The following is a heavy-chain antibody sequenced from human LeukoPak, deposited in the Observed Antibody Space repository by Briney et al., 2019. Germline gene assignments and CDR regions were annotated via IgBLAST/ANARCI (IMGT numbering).Heavy chain of an antibody. CDR3: ARGGTFVSDY. J-gene: IGHJ4*02. V-gene: IGHV3-7*01. D-gene: IGHD1-1*01. CDR2: IKEDGSEK. CDR1: GFIFSTFW. Sequence: GGSLRFSCAASGFIFSTFWMSWVRQAPGKGLEWVANIKEDGSEKYYVDSMEGRFTVSRDNAKNSLYLQMDSLRAEDTAVYYCARGGTFVSDYWGQGTLVTVSS.